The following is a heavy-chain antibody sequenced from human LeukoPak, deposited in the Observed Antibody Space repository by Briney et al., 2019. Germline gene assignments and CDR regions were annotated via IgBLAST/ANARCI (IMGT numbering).Heavy chain of an antibody. V-gene: IGHV1-2*06. Sequence: GSLKVSCKASGYTFTGYYMHWVRQAPGQGLEWMGRINPNSGGTNYAQKFQGRVTMTRDMSISTAYMELSRLRSDDTAVYYCASSSPYYNDSSGYYYWSFGYWGQGTLVTVSS. CDR3: ASSSPYYNDSSGYYYWSFGY. J-gene: IGHJ4*02. CDR2: INPNSGGT. CDR1: GYTFTGYY. D-gene: IGHD3-22*01.